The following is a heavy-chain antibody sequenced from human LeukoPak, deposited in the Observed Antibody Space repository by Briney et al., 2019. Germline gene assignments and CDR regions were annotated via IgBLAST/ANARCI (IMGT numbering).Heavy chain of an antibody. CDR3: ARSGGDGSP. V-gene: IGHV4-34*01. CDR1: GGSFSGYY. D-gene: IGHD5-24*01. Sequence: SETLSLTCAVYGGSFSGYYWSWIRQPPGKGLEWIGEINHSGSTNYNPSLESRVTISVDTSKNQFSLKLSSVTAADTAVYYCARSGGDGSPWGQGTLVTVSS. J-gene: IGHJ5*02. CDR2: INHSGST.